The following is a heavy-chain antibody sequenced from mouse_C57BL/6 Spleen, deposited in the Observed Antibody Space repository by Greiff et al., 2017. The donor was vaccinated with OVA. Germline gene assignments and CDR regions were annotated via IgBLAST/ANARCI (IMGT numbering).Heavy chain of an antibody. Sequence: EVKLVESGPELVKPGASVKISCKASGYSFTDYNMNWVKQSNGKSLEWIGVINPNYGTTSYNQKFKGKATLTVDQSSSTAYMQLNSLTSEDSAVYYCAKGGDAGWFAYWGQGTLVTVSA. CDR1: GYSFTDYN. J-gene: IGHJ3*01. CDR2: INPNYGTT. CDR3: AKGGDAGWFAY. V-gene: IGHV1-39*01.